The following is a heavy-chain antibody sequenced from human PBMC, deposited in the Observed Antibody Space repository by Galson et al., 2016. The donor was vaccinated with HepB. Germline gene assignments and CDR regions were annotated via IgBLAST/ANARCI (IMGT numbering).Heavy chain of an antibody. Sequence: SLRLSCAASGFTFSSYAMHWVRQAPGKGLGWVAVISYDGSNKYYADSVKGRFTISRDNSKNTLYLQMNSLRAEDTAVYYCARDRGYSYGYPVSYYFDYWGQGTLVTASS. CDR2: ISYDGSNK. J-gene: IGHJ4*02. CDR1: GFTFSSYA. D-gene: IGHD5-18*01. V-gene: IGHV3-30-3*01. CDR3: ARDRGYSYGYPVSYYFDY.